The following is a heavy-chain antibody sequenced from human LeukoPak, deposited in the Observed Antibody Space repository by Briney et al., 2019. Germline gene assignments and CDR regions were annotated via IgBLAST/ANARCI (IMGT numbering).Heavy chain of an antibody. J-gene: IGHJ4*02. V-gene: IGHV4-59*11. D-gene: IGHD1-26*01. CDR1: GGSISSHY. Sequence: SETLSLTCTVSGGSISSHYWSWIRQPPGKGLEWIGYIYYSGSTNYNPSLKSRVTISVDTSKNQFSLKLSSVTAADTAVYYCARGEPLRSPLFFFDYWGQGTLVTVSS. CDR2: IYYSGST. CDR3: ARGEPLRSPLFFFDY.